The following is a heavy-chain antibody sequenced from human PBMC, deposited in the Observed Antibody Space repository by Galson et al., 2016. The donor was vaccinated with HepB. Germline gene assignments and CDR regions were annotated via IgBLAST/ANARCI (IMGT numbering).Heavy chain of an antibody. CDR1: GGSISSRGYY. CDR3: AGYEVVSFDY. Sequence: TLSLTCSVSGGSISSRGYYWSWLRQPPGKSLEWISYIYYSGGTYYNPSLQSRLTISLDTSKNHFSLKLDSVTAADTAVYYCAGYEVVSFDYWGQGTLVTVSS. J-gene: IGHJ4*02. CDR2: IYYSGGT. V-gene: IGHV4-31*03. D-gene: IGHD2-15*01.